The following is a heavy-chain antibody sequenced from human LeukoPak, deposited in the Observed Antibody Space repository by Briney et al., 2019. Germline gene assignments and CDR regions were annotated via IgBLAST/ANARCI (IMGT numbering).Heavy chain of an antibody. Sequence: GGSLRLSCAASGFTFSSYAMSWVRQAPGKGLEWVSAISGSGGSTYYAASVKGRFTISRDNSKNTLYLQMNSLRAEDTAVYYCAKGGNWESSSWYHYYYMDVWGKGTTVTVSS. CDR3: AKGGNWESSSWYHYYYMDV. CDR2: ISGSGGST. J-gene: IGHJ6*03. D-gene: IGHD6-13*01. CDR1: GFTFSSYA. V-gene: IGHV3-23*01.